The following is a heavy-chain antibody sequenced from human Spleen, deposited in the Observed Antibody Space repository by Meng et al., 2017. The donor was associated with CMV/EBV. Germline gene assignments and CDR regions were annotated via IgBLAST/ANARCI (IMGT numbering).Heavy chain of an antibody. D-gene: IGHD2-21*02. CDR1: DSVSSGDFF. V-gene: IGHV4-30-4*08. CDR2: IYSAGRS. J-gene: IGHJ5*02. Sequence: DSVSSGDFFWTWIRQSPGKGLEWIGYIYSAGRSCYNPSLKSRLTLSIDTSKNHFSLRLSSVTAADTALYFCARGDSHVAVRGTWFDPWGQGTLVTVSS. CDR3: ARGDSHVAVRGTWFDP.